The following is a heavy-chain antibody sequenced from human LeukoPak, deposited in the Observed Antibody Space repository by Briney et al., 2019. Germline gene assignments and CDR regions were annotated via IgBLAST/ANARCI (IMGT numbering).Heavy chain of an antibody. V-gene: IGHV3-33*01. CDR2: IWYDGTNK. D-gene: IGHD3-22*01. CDR3: ATVRGSSGFYYIDF. J-gene: IGHJ4*02. Sequence: GGSLRLSCAASGFTFSNYGMHWVRQAPGKGLEWVAIIWYDGTNKYYADSVKGRLTISRDNSKNTLFLQMNSLRVEDTAVYYCATVRGSSGFYYIDFWGQGTLVTVSS. CDR1: GFTFSNYG.